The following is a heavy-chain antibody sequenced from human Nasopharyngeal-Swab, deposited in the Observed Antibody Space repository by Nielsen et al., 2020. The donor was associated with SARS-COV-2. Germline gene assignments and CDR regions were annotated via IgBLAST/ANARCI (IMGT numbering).Heavy chain of an antibody. CDR3: ERGRGGWLGVNWFDP. CDR2: INNSGST. V-gene: IGHV4-34*01. Sequence: RQDPGKGLEWIGEINNSGSTNYNPSLKSRVTISVDTSKNQFSLKLSSVTAADTAVYYCERGRGGWLGVNWFDPWGQGTLVTVSS. J-gene: IGHJ5*02. D-gene: IGHD3-10*01.